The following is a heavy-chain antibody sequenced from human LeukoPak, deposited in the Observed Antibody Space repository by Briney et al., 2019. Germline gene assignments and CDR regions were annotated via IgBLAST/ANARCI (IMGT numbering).Heavy chain of an antibody. Sequence: PSETLSLTCAVYGGSFSGYYWSWIRQPPGKGLEWIGEINHSGSTNYNPSLKSRVTISVDTSKNQFSLKLSSVTAADTAVYYCARGSSYYDSSGYRKVHFDYWGQGTLVTVSS. D-gene: IGHD3-22*01. CDR3: ARGSSYYDSSGYRKVHFDY. CDR2: INHSGST. J-gene: IGHJ4*02. V-gene: IGHV4-34*01. CDR1: GGSFSGYY.